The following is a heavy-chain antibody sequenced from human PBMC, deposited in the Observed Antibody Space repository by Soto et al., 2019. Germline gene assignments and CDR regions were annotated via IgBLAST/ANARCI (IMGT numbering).Heavy chain of an antibody. CDR3: AKDQRRSLLSSNPDSY. Sequence: ASVKVSCKASGYTFTSYGISWVRQAPGQGLEWMGWISAYNGNTNYAQKLQGRVTMTTDTSTSTAYMELRSLRAEDTAVYYCAKDQRRSLLSSNPDSYWGQGTLVTVSS. V-gene: IGHV1-18*01. CDR1: GYTFTSYG. J-gene: IGHJ4*02. D-gene: IGHD3-10*01. CDR2: ISAYNGNT.